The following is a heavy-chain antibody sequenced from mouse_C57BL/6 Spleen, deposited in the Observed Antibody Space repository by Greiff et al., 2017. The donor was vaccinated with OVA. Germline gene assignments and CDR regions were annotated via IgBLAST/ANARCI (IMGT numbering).Heavy chain of an antibody. CDR1: GYTFTGYW. CDR3: ARSVDTTVVATVDY. CDR2: ILPGSGST. Sequence: QVQLKQSGAELMKPGASVKLSCKATGYTFTGYWIAWVQPRPGHGLEWIGEILPGSGSTNSNEKFKGKATVTADTSSNTAYMQLSSLTTEDSAIYYCARSVDTTVVATVDYWGQGTTLTVSS. D-gene: IGHD1-1*01. V-gene: IGHV1-9*01. J-gene: IGHJ2*01.